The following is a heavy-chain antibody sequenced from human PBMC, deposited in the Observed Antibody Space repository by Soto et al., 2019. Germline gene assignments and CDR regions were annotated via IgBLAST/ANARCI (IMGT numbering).Heavy chain of an antibody. CDR1: GFTFSTYW. V-gene: IGHV3-74*01. CDR2: INSDGSTT. J-gene: IGHJ4*02. CDR3: ARDQGYCSGGSCSVAGY. D-gene: IGHD2-15*01. Sequence: EVQLVESGGGLVQPGGSLTLSCAASGFTFSTYWMHWVRQAPGKGLVWVSRINSDGSTTDYADSVRGRFTISRDNAKNTLYMQMNSLRAEGTAVYYCARDQGYCSGGSCSVAGYWGQGTLVTVSS.